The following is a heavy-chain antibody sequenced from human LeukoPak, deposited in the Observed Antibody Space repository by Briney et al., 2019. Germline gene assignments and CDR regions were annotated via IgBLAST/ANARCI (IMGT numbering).Heavy chain of an antibody. Sequence: SETLSLTCTVSGGSISSYYWSWIRQPPGKGLEWIGYIYYSGGTNYNPSLKSRVTISVDTSKNQFSLKLSSVTAADTAVYYCARARESSGWSYFGYWGQGTLVTVSS. CDR2: IYYSGGT. D-gene: IGHD6-19*01. V-gene: IGHV4-59*08. CDR1: GGSISSYY. J-gene: IGHJ4*02. CDR3: ARARESSGWSYFGY.